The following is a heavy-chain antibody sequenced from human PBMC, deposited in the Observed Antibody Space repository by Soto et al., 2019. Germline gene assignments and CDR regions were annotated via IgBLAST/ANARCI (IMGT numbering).Heavy chain of an antibody. D-gene: IGHD3-9*01. CDR3: ARGPPLGTLTGYFGYYYYGMDV. J-gene: IGHJ6*02. CDR1: GYTFTSYD. V-gene: IGHV1-8*01. Sequence: QVQLVQSGAEVKKPGASVKVSCKASGYTFTSYDINWVRQATGQGLEWMGWMNPNSGNTGYAQKFQGRVTMTRNTSISTAYMELSSLRSEDTAVYYCARGPPLGTLTGYFGYYYYGMDVWGQGTTVTVSS. CDR2: MNPNSGNT.